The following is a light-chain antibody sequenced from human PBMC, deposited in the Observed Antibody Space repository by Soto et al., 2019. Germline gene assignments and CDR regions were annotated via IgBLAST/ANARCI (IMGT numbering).Light chain of an antibody. V-gene: IGKV1-33*01. CDR1: QAIGNY. CDR3: QQYETLPIT. Sequence: DIPMTQSPSSLSASVGDRVSITCQASQAIGNYLNWYQQIPGKAPKLLIFDASNLESGVPSRFSGSGSGTDFTFTISSLQPEDIATYYCQQYETLPITFGQGTRLEIK. J-gene: IGKJ5*01. CDR2: DAS.